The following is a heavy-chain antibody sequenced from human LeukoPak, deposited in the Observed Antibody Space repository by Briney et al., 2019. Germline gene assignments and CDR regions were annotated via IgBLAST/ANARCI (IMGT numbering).Heavy chain of an antibody. Sequence: SETLSLTCTVSGYSISSGYYWGWIRQPPGKGLEWIGSIYHSGSTYYNPSLKSRVTISVDTSRNKFSLKLSSVTAADTAVYYCARDTYYYDSSGYYLFDYWGQGTLVTVSS. CDR1: GYSISSGYY. D-gene: IGHD3-22*01. CDR2: IYHSGST. CDR3: ARDTYYYDSSGYYLFDY. J-gene: IGHJ4*02. V-gene: IGHV4-38-2*02.